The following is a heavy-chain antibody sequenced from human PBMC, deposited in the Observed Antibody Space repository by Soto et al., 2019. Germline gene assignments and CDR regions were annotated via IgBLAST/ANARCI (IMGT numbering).Heavy chain of an antibody. CDR1: GFSLSTSGVG. CDR3: AHLLWKHLWPRTPVDY. Sequence: QITLKESGPTLVKPTQTLTLTCTFSGFSLSTSGVGVGWIRQPPGKALEWLGIIYWDHDKRYRPSLNSRLTMSXXTXKXXLVLTITSLDTVDTGTYYCAHLLWKHLWPRTPVDYWGQGTPLTVSS. CDR2: IYWDHDK. D-gene: IGHD5-18*01. V-gene: IGHV2-5*02. J-gene: IGHJ4*02.